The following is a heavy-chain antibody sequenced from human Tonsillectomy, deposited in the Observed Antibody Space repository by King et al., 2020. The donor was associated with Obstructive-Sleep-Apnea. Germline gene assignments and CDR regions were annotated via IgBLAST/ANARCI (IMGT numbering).Heavy chain of an antibody. V-gene: IGHV1-2*04. J-gene: IGHJ6*02. CDR2: INPNSGGT. CDR3: ARGMNYDFRVMDV. D-gene: IGHD3-3*01. Sequence: QLVQSGGEVKKPGASVKVSCKASGYTFTGYYMHWVRQSPGQGLEWMGWINPNSGGTYYAQKFQGWVTMTRDTSISTAYMEVSRLRSDDTAVYYCARGMNYDFRVMDVWGQGTTVTVSS. CDR1: GYTFTGYY.